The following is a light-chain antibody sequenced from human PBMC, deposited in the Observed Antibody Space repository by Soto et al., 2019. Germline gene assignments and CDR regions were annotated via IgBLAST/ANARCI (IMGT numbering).Light chain of an antibody. CDR3: QQYDNWPPST. CDR1: QSVSNY. V-gene: IGKV3D-15*01. CDR2: GAS. J-gene: IGKJ1*01. Sequence: EIVMTQSPATLSVSPGERAALSSRASQSVSNYLAWYQQKPGQAPRLLIYGASTRATGIPARFSGSGSGTEFTLTISSLQSEDFAVYYCQQYDNWPPSTFGHGTKVEIK.